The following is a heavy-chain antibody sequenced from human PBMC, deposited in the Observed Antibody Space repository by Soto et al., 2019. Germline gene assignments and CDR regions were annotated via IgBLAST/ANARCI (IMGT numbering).Heavy chain of an antibody. CDR3: ARESEDLPSHFDQ. CDR1: GFTFTRYS. CDR2: ISSTTNYI. V-gene: IGHV3-21*06. Sequence: GGSLRLSCAASGFTFTRYSMNWVRQAPGKGLEWVSSISSTTNYIYYGDSMKGRFNISRDNAKNSLYLEMNSLRDEDTAVYYCARESEDLPSHFDQRGQGTIVTVSS. J-gene: IGHJ4*02.